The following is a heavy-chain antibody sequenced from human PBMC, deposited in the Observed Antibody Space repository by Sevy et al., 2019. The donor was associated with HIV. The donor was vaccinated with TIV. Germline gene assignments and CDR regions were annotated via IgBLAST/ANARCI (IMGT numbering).Heavy chain of an antibody. D-gene: IGHD3-22*01. CDR3: AKDLAYESSGYHDY. J-gene: IGHJ4*02. Sequence: GGSLRLSCSASGFTFRSYARNWVRQAPGKGLEWVSAITGNGGSTYYADSVKGRFTISRDNSKSTLYLQMNSLRAEDTALYYCAKDLAYESSGYHDYWGQGTLVTVSS. CDR1: GFTFRSYA. V-gene: IGHV3-23*01. CDR2: ITGNGGST.